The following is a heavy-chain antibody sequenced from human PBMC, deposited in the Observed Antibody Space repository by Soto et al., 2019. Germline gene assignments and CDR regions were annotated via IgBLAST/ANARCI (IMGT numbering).Heavy chain of an antibody. CDR3: ARFPVDSSRNNYYPNCTHV. D-gene: IGHD6-13*01. V-gene: IGHV6-1*01. J-gene: IGHJ6*02. Sequence: SQTLSLTCAISGDSVSSNSAAWNWIRQSPSRGLEWLGRTYYRSKWYNDYAVSVKSRITINPDTSKNQFSLQLNSVTPEDTAVYYCARFPVDSSRNNYYPNCTHVSGQATTVTVSS. CDR2: TYYRSKWYN. CDR1: GDSVSSNSAA.